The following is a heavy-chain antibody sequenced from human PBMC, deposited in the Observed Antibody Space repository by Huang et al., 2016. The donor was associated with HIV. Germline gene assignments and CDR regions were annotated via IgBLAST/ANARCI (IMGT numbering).Heavy chain of an antibody. CDR2: TYARAKWNN. D-gene: IGHD2-15*01. V-gene: IGHV6-1*01. Sequence: QVQLQQSGPGLVRPSQTLSLTCALSGAGVSSSSSAWNWIRQAPSGGLEWLGRTYARAKWNNDLAPSVSTRMTINPDTSKNQLSLRLNSVTPDDTAVYYCARVRCSGGYCYGWFDTWGQGILVTVSS. CDR1: GAGVSSSSSA. J-gene: IGHJ5*02. CDR3: ARVRCSGGYCYGWFDT.